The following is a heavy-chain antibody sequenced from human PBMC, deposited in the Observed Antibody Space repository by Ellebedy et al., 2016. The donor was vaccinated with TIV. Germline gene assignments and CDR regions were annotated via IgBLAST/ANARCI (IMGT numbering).Heavy chain of an antibody. J-gene: IGHJ4*02. CDR3: ARSWAYCGGDCSFGRFDY. D-gene: IGHD2-21*02. Sequence: GGSLRPSCAASGFTFSSYALHWVRQAPGKGLEWVAVISYDGSNKYYADSVKGRFTISRDNSKNTPYLQMNSLRAEDTAVYYCARSWAYCGGDCSFGRFDYWGQGTLVTVSS. V-gene: IGHV3-30-3*01. CDR1: GFTFSSYA. CDR2: ISYDGSNK.